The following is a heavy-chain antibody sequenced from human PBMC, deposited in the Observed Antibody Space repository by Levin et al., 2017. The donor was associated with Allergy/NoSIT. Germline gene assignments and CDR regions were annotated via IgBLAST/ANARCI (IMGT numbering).Heavy chain of an antibody. V-gene: IGHV3-21*01. J-gene: IGHJ3*02. D-gene: IGHD6-6*01. CDR1: GFTFSSYS. CDR2: ISSSSSHI. Sequence: GGSLRLSCAASGFTFSSYSINWVRQPPGKGLQWLSSISSSSSHIFYADSLKGRFTISRDNAKNSLYLQMTSLGVDDTAVYYCARGGSSSTANDLFDIWGQGTMVTVSS. CDR3: ARGGSSSTANDLFDI.